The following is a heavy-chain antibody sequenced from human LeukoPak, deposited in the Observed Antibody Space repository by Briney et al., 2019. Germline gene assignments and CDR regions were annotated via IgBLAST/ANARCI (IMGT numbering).Heavy chain of an antibody. CDR1: GFTFITYA. V-gene: IGHV3-23*01. Sequence: PGGSLRLSCAASGFTFITYAMSWVRQAPGKGLEWVSGISNSGGNTYYADSVKGRFTISRDNSKNTLYLQMNSLRAEDTAVYYCAKDHSSGWYVDYFDYWGQGTLVTVSS. J-gene: IGHJ4*02. CDR2: ISNSGGNT. D-gene: IGHD6-19*01. CDR3: AKDHSSGWYVDYFDY.